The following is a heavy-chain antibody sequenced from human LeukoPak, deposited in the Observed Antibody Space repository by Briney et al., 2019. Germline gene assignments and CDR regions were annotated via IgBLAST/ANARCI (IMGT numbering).Heavy chain of an antibody. V-gene: IGHV4-61*02. Sequence: SQTLSLTCTVSNVSISSGSHYWNWIRQPAGKGLEWIGRIYAGGRSNYNPSLRSRVTISVDTSKNQLSLRLSSMTATDTGVYYCASDHSGWLGLGYWGQGTLVSVSS. CDR1: NVSISSGSHY. CDR3: ASDHSGWLGLGY. CDR2: IYAGGRS. D-gene: IGHD6-19*01. J-gene: IGHJ4*02.